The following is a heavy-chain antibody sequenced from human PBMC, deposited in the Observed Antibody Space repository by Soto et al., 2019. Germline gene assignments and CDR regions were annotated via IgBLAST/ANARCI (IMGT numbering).Heavy chain of an antibody. CDR3: ARDGIVGATRGYYFDY. V-gene: IGHV3-30-3*01. J-gene: IGHJ4*02. Sequence: QVQLVESGGGVVQPGRSLRLSCAASGFTFSSYAMHWVRQAPGKGLEWVAVILNDGSNKYYADSVKGRFTISRDNSKNTLYLQMNSLRDEDTAMYYCARDGIVGATRGYYFDYWGQGTLVTVSS. D-gene: IGHD1-26*01. CDR2: ILNDGSNK. CDR1: GFTFSSYA.